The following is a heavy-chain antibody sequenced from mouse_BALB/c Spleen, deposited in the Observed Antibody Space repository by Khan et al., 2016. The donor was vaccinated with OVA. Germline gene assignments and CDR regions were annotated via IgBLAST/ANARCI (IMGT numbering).Heavy chain of an antibody. J-gene: IGHJ4*01. Sequence: DLVKPGASVKLSCKASGYTFTSYWVNWIKQRPGQGLEWVGHIGPGSGNPYYSEIFKGKATLTVDTSSSTVYIQLTSLPSADSAVYSCARSNYYGNGLYAMDYWGQGTAVTVSS. V-gene: IGHV1S41*01. CDR2: IGPGSGNP. CDR1: GYTFTSYW. D-gene: IGHD1-1*01. CDR3: ARSNYYGNGLYAMDY.